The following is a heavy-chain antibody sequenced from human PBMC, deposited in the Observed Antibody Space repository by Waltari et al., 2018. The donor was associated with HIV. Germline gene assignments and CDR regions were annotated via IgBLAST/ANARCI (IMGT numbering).Heavy chain of an antibody. Sequence: QVQLVESGGGVVQPGTSLTLSCAGSGFTFSNCAIHWVRQSPGKRLEWLAVFWSDGAEISYADSVKGRFTISKDSSQKTLYLHLTSLRAEDTALYYCARGYSSSRWIPLYHWGRGTLVTVSS. CDR3: ARGYSSSRWIPLYH. J-gene: IGHJ4*02. CDR2: FWSDGAEI. D-gene: IGHD6-6*01. CDR1: GFTFSNCA. V-gene: IGHV3-33*01.